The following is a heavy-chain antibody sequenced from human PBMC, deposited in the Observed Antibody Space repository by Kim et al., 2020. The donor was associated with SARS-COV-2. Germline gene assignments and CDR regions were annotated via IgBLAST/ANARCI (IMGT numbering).Heavy chain of an antibody. Sequence: SSNMYYGDSVEGRFTISRNNANNSLYLQMNSLRDEDTAVYYCASKGSGRDWGQGTLVTVSS. CDR2: SSNM. J-gene: IGHJ4*02. V-gene: IGHV3-48*02. CDR3: ASKGSGRD. D-gene: IGHD3-10*01.